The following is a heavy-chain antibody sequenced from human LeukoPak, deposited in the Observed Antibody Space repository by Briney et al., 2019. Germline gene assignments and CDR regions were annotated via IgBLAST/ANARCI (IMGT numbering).Heavy chain of an antibody. D-gene: IGHD5-24*01. V-gene: IGHV4-59*01. CDR2: IYYSGSI. J-gene: IGHJ4*02. CDR3: ARMPEATTRFEY. CDR1: GGSISSYY. Sequence: SETLSLTCTVSGGSISSYYWSWIRQPPGKGLEWIGYIYYSGSIKYNSSLKSRVTISVDTSKNQISLKLSSVTAADTAVYYCARMPEATTRFEYWGQGTLVTVSS.